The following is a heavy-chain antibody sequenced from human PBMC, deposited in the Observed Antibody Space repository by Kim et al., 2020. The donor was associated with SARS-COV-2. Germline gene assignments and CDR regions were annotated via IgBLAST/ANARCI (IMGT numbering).Heavy chain of an antibody. D-gene: IGHD3-16*01. CDR1: GYTFTAYC. Sequence: ASVKVSCKASGYTFTAYCLHWVRQAPGQGLEWMGRINPNNGDTIYAQNFQGRLSVTTDTSISTAYMDLSSLRSDDTALYYCVRAAHMIILGNGDNRFDPWGQGTLVTVSS. CDR3: VRAAHMIILGNGDNRFDP. CDR2: INPNNGDT. J-gene: IGHJ5*02. V-gene: IGHV1-2*06.